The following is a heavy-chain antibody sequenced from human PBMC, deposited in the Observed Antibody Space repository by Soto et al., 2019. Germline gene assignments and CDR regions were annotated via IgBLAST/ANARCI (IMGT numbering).Heavy chain of an antibody. D-gene: IGHD6-19*01. J-gene: IGHJ4*02. CDR1: RYTLPRYG. Sequence: GSAVKVPCKASRYTLPRYGSSWLGPAPPQAREWMGWVSAYNCYTNYPQQLQGRVTMTTNTSTSTAYMELRILTSDGTGVYFVSREDSSCWYNSDYWGQGTLVTVSS. CDR2: VSAYNCYT. CDR3: SREDSSCWYNSDY. V-gene: IGHV1-18*04.